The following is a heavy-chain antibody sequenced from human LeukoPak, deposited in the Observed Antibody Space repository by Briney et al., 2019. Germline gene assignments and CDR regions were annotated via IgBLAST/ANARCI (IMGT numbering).Heavy chain of an antibody. CDR1: GFTFNTYG. Sequence: GGSLRLSCAASGFTFNTYGMHWVRQAPGKGLEWVAVIWYDGSNKYYADSVEGRFTISRDNSKNTLYLQMNRLRAEDTAVYYCARDMERSFWYFDLWGRGTLVTVSS. D-gene: IGHD3-10*01. V-gene: IGHV3-33*01. CDR3: ARDMERSFWYFDL. CDR2: IWYDGSNK. J-gene: IGHJ2*01.